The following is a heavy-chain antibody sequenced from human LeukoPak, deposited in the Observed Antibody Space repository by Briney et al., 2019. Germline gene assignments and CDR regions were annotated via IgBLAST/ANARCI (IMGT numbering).Heavy chain of an antibody. D-gene: IGHD6-6*01. CDR2: IYYSGST. Sequence: SETPSLTCAVSGGSISNYYWGFIRQSPAQGLALIGSIYYSGSTYYNPSLKSRVTISVDTSKNQFSLKLSSVTAADTAVYYCANTDEYSSSSNLDYWGQGTLVTVSS. CDR3: ANTDEYSSSSNLDY. J-gene: IGHJ4*02. V-gene: IGHV4-39*05. CDR1: GGSISNYY.